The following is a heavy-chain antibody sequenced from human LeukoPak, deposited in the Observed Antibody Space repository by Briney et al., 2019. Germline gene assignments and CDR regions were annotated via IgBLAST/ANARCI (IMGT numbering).Heavy chain of an antibody. CDR1: GVSISSSNSY. V-gene: IGHV4-39*01. Sequence: PSETLSLTCTVSGVSISSSNSYWGWIRQPPGKGLEWIGSIYYTGNTYYNASLKSRVTISIDTSKNQISLRLTSVTAADTGVYYCARAPEYGWGSYLLYWGQGTLVTVSS. D-gene: IGHD3-10*01. CDR3: ARAPEYGWGSYLLY. CDR2: IYYTGNT. J-gene: IGHJ4*02.